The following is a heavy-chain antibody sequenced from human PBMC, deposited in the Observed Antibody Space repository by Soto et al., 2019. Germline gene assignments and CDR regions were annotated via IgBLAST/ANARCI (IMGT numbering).Heavy chain of an antibody. CDR2: IIPISGAA. CDR3: ARGVGNYYGSSYGMDV. V-gene: IGHV1-2*04. CDR1: GYTFTGYY. D-gene: IGHD3-10*01. Sequence: ASVKVSCKASGYTFTGYYMHWVSQAPGQGLEWMGGIIPISGAANYAQKFQGWVTITADESTSTAYMELSRLRSEDTAVYYCARGVGNYYGSSYGMDVWGQGTTVTVSS. J-gene: IGHJ6*02.